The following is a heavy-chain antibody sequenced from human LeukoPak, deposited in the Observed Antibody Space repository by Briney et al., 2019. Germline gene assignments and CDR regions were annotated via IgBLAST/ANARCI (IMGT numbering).Heavy chain of an antibody. CDR1: GGSISSSSHY. V-gene: IGHV4-39*07. CDR2: IYETGST. J-gene: IGHJ4*02. Sequence: SETLSLTCTVSGGSISSSSHYWGWIRQPPGKGLEFIGNIYETGSTYYNPSLKSRVTIFVDTSKSQFSLKLSSVTAADTAVYYCARDDYYDSSGPLGYYFGYWGQGTLVTVSS. CDR3: ARDDYYDSSGPLGYYFGY. D-gene: IGHD3-22*01.